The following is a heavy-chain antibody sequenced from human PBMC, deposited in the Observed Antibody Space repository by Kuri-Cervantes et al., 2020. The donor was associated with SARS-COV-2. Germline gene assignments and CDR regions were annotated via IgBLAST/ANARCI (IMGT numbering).Heavy chain of an antibody. V-gene: IGHV1-18*04. D-gene: IGHD6-19*01. Sequence: ASVKVSCKASGYTFTSYGISWVRQAPGQGLEWMGWISAYNGNTNYAQKFQERVTITRDMSTSTAYMELSSLRSEDTAVYYCAAEGPVAGNFDYWGQGTLVTVSS. CDR1: GYTFTSYG. CDR3: AAEGPVAGNFDY. CDR2: ISAYNGNT. J-gene: IGHJ4*02.